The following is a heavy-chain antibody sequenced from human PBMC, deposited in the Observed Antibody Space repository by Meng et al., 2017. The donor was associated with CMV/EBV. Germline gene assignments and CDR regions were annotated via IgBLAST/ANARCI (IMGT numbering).Heavy chain of an antibody. D-gene: IGHD2-15*01. CDR1: GYSISSGYY. CDR3: ARDDCSGGSCYGY. J-gene: IGHJ4*02. CDR2: IYHSGST. V-gene: IGHV4-38-2*02. Sequence: GSLRLSCTVSGYSISSGYYWGWIRQPPGKGLEWIGSIYHSGSTYYNPSLKSRVTISVDTSKNQFSLKLSSVTAADTAVYYCARDDCSGGSCYGYWGQGTLVTVSS.